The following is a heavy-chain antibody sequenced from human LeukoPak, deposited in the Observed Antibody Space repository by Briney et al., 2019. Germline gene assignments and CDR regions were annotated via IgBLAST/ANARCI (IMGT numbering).Heavy chain of an antibody. CDR2: ISSGGTTI. D-gene: IGHD3-9*01. V-gene: IGHV3-48*03. CDR1: GFTFSNFA. J-gene: IGHJ4*02. CDR3: ARDLMPYVDPEYFDH. Sequence: GGSLRLSCEASGFTFSNFAMNWVRQAPGKGLEWISFISSGGTTISYAESVRGRFTISRDNARNSLFLQMNSQRVEDTAVYYCARDLMPYVDPEYFDHWGQGTLVTVSS.